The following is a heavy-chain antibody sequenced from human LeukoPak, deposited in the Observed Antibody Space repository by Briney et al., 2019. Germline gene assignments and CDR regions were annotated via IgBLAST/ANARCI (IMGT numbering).Heavy chain of an antibody. V-gene: IGHV3-64*04. Sequence: GGSLRLSCSASGFTFSSYAMHWVRQAPGKGLEYVSVISSNGGSTYYADSVKGRFTISRDNSKNTLYLQMDSLRAEDTAVYYCARYNTGSVDYWGQGTLVTVSS. CDR3: ARYNTGSVDY. CDR1: GFTFSSYA. J-gene: IGHJ4*02. D-gene: IGHD2-8*02. CDR2: ISSNGGST.